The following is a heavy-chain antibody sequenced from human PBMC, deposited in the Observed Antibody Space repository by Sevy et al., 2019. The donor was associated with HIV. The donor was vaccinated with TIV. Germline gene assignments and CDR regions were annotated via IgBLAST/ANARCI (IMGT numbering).Heavy chain of an antibody. CDR1: GFMFSGDW. CDR2: IKEDGSEK. V-gene: IGHV3-7*01. CDR3: ARGPY. Sequence: GGSLILSCAASGFMFSGDWMSWVRQAPGKIPEWVANIKEDGSEKRYEDSVKGRFTISRDNAKNSLFLQMDSLRVEDTAVYDCARGPYWGPGALVTVSS. J-gene: IGHJ4*02.